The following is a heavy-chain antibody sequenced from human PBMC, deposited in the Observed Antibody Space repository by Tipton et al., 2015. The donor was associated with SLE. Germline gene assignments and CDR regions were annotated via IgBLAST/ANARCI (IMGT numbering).Heavy chain of an antibody. D-gene: IGHD1-26*01. CDR3: ARGGMLSGSYSTLDY. V-gene: IGHV4-39*07. CDR1: GGFISSSSYY. CDR2: INHSGST. J-gene: IGHJ4*02. Sequence: TLSLTCTVSGGFISSSSYYWGWIRQPPGKGLEWIGEINHSGSTNYNPSLKSRVTISVDTSKNQFSLKLSSVTAADTAVYYCARGGMLSGSYSTLDYWGQGTLVTVSS.